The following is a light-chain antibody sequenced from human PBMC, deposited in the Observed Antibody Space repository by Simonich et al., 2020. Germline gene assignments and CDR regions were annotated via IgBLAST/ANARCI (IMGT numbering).Light chain of an antibody. V-gene: IGKV1-5*03. J-gene: IGKJ2*01. Sequence: DIQMTQSPSTLSASVGDRVTITWRASQSISSWLAWYHQKPGKAHKLLIYKASSLESWVPSRFSGSGSGTEFTLTISSLQPDDFATYYCQQYNSYSYTFGQGTKLEIK. CDR1: QSISSW. CDR2: KAS. CDR3: QQYNSYSYT.